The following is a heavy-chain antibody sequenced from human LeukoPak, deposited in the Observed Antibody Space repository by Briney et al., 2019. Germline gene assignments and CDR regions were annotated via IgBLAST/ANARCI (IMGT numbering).Heavy chain of an antibody. J-gene: IGHJ4*02. Sequence: ASVKVSCKASGYTFTGYFMRWVRQAPGQGLEWMGWINPNSGDTNYAQKFQGRVTMTRDTSISTAYMELSSLRSEDTAVYYCARDESPLGRWLVHGVYWGQGTLVTVSS. CDR3: ARDESPLGRWLVHGVY. CDR2: INPNSGDT. CDR1: GYTFTGYF. V-gene: IGHV1-2*02. D-gene: IGHD6-19*01.